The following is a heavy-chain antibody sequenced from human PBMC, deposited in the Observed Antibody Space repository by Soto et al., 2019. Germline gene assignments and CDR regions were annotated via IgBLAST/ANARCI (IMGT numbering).Heavy chain of an antibody. Sequence: SETLSLTCAVSGGSISSGGYSWSWIRQPPGKGLEWIGYMYHSGSTNYNPSLKSRVTISVDTSKNQFSLKLSSVTAEETAVYYCARSDGRYWGQGTLVTVSS. V-gene: IGHV4-30-2*02. CDR1: GGSISSGGYS. CDR2: MYHSGST. CDR3: ARSDGRY. J-gene: IGHJ4*02.